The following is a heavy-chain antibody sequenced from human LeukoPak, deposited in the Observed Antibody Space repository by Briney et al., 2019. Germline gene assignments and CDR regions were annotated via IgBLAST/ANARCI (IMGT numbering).Heavy chain of an antibody. CDR1: GFTLSSYE. CDR3: AKGRGYSYGYGPKSACFDY. D-gene: IGHD5-18*01. CDR2: IDYSGGDT. Sequence: GGSLRLSCTASGFTLSSYEMSWIRQAPGKGLEWVSSIDYSGGDTHYADSVKGRFTISRDNSKNTLYLQLSSLRGDDTAVYYCAKGRGYSYGYGPKSACFDYWGQGTLVTVSS. J-gene: IGHJ4*02. V-gene: IGHV3-23*01.